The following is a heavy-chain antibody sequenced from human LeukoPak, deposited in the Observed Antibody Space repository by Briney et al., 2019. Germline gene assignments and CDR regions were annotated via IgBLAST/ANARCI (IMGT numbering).Heavy chain of an antibody. CDR2: INSDGSST. CDR1: GFTFSSYW. CDR3: ARGGLVGADWSGFDY. D-gene: IGHD1-26*01. J-gene: IGHJ4*02. V-gene: IGHV3-74*01. Sequence: GGSLRLSRAASGFTFSSYWMHWVRQAPGKGLVWVSRINSDGSSTSYADSVKGRFTISRDNAKNTLYLQMNSLRAEDTAVYYCARGGLVGADWSGFDYWGQGTLVTVSS.